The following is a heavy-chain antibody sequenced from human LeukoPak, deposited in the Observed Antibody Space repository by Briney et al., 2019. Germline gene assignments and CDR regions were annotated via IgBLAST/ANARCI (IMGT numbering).Heavy chain of an antibody. CDR3: VRGTPGRYLGN. CDR2: INPNIGGT. D-gene: IGHD3-10*01. Sequence: ASVRVSCKASGYTFTGYYLHWVRQAPGQGLEWMGWINPNIGGTNYAQKFKGWVTLTRDTSINTTYMELSRLASDVTAVYFCVRGTPGRYLGNWAQGTLVTVSS. CDR1: GYTFTGYY. V-gene: IGHV1-2*04. J-gene: IGHJ4*02.